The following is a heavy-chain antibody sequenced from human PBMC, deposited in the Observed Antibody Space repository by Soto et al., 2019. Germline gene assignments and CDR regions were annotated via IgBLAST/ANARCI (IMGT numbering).Heavy chain of an antibody. J-gene: IGHJ5*02. Sequence: QVPLVQSGAEVKKPGSSVTVSCKASGGTFSSYAIHWVRQAPGQGLEWMGGIIPMYGPAKYAQRFQGRVTITEDESTTTVYMELTRLTSQDTAVYYCARVTSMVRGVIDNWFDPWGHGTLVTVSS. CDR3: ARVTSMVRGVIDNWFDP. CDR2: IIPMYGPA. D-gene: IGHD3-10*01. V-gene: IGHV1-69*01. CDR1: GGTFSSYA.